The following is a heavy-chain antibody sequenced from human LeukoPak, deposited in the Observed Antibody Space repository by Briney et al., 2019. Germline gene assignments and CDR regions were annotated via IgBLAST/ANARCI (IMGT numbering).Heavy chain of an antibody. V-gene: IGHV1-46*03. J-gene: IGHJ4*02. CDR3: AREGYDSSGYYKYYFDY. CDR1: GYTFTSYY. CDR2: INLSGGST. D-gene: IGHD3-22*01. Sequence: ASVKVSCKASGYTFTSYYMHWVRQAPGQGLEWMGIINLSGGSTSYAQKFQGRVTMTRDTSTSTVYMELSSLRSEDTAVYYCAREGYDSSGYYKYYFDYWGQGTLVTVSS.